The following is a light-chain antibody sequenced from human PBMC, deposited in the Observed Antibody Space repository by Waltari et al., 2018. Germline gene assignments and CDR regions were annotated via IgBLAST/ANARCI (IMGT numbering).Light chain of an antibody. CDR3: QQYGSSPKT. CDR1: QSFSSSY. Sequence: IVLTPSPGTLSFSPGARAILSCRASQSFSSSYLAWYQQKPGQAPRLLIYGASSRATGIPDRFSGSGSGTDFTLTISRLEPEDFAVYYCQQYGSSPKTFGQGTKVEIK. V-gene: IGKV3-20*01. J-gene: IGKJ1*01. CDR2: GAS.